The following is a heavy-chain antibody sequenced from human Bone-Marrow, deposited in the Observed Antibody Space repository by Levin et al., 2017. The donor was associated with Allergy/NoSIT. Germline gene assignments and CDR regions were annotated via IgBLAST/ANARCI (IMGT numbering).Heavy chain of an antibody. J-gene: IGHJ3*02. CDR3: AKGESSGWHDAFDI. CDR1: GFTFDDYA. V-gene: IGHV3-9*01. CDR2: ISWNSGSI. D-gene: IGHD6-19*01. Sequence: GGSLRLSCAASGFTFDDYAMHWVRQAPGEGLEWVSGISWNSGSIGYADSVKGRFTISRDNAKNSLYLQMNSLRAEDTALYYCAKGESSGWHDAFDIWGQGTMVTVSS.